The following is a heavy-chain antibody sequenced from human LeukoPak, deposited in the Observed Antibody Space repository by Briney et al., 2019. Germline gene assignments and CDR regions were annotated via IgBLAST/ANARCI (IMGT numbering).Heavy chain of an antibody. J-gene: IGHJ6*02. CDR2: IDRDGVT. CDR3: ARSSTSTPLSTFYYYGMDV. D-gene: IGHD2/OR15-2a*01. V-gene: IGHV3-13*01. Sequence: GGSLRLSCAASGFIFSKYDMHWVRQVTGKGLEWVSGIDRDGVTYYSGSVKGRFTSSRENAKNSLDLQMNTLRADDTAVYYCARSSTSTPLSTFYYYGMDVWGQGTTVTVSS. CDR1: GFIFSKYD.